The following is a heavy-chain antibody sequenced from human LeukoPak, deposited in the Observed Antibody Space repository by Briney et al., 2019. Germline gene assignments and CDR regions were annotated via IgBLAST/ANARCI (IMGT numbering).Heavy chain of an antibody. CDR1: GFTVITSD. CDR3: ARGVEPLAANTLAY. CDR2: LYSDGNT. V-gene: IGHV3-53*01. D-gene: IGHD1-14*01. Sequence: PGGSLRLSCAASGFTVITSDMTWVRQAPGKGLAWVSVLYSDGNTKYADSVQGRFTISRDNSKNTLYLEMNSLSPDDTAVYYCARGVEPLAANTLAYWGQGTLVTVSS. J-gene: IGHJ4*02.